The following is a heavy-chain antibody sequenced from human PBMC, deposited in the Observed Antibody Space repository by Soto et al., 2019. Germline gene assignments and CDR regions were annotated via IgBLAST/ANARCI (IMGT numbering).Heavy chain of an antibody. D-gene: IGHD4-17*01. CDR3: ARNGWPMTKPNPSEI. V-gene: IGHV5-51*01. CDR2: IYPGDSDS. J-gene: IGHJ4*02. Sequence: PGESLKISCKGSGYDFAAYWIGWVRQMPGKGLEYMAIIYPGDSDSKYSPSFQGNLTISADKSAHTTSLQWRSLKASESGMYFCARNGWPMTKPNPSEIRGQGTPV. CDR1: GYDFAAYW.